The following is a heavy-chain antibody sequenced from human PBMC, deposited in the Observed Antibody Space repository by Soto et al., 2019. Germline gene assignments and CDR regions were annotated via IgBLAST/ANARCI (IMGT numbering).Heavy chain of an antibody. CDR2: FHYSENT. J-gene: IGHJ3*02. V-gene: IGHV4-39*07. CDR3: ARDHYKHNEYESFDI. CDR1: GGSISSGPYS. Sequence: PSETLSLTCTVSGGSISSGPYSWGWIRQPPGEGLEWIGTFHYSENTYYNPSLESRVTISIDRSKNQFSLKLSSVTAADTAVYYCARDHYKHNEYESFDIWGQGIMVTVSS. D-gene: IGHD3-3*02.